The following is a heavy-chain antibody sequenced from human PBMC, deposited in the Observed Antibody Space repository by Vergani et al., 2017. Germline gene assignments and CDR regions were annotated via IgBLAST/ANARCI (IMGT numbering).Heavy chain of an antibody. J-gene: IGHJ6*02. V-gene: IGHV1-69*01. CDR3: ARWRYYGSGSYWVDYYGMDV. D-gene: IGHD3-10*01. CDR1: GDTFSSYA. CDR2: IIPIFGTA. Sequence: QVQLVQSGAEVKKPGSSVKVSCKASGDTFSSYAISWVRQAPGQGLEWMGGIIPIFGTANYAQKFQGRVTITADESTSTAYMELSSLRSEDTAVYYCARWRYYGSGSYWVDYYGMDVWGQGTTVTVSS.